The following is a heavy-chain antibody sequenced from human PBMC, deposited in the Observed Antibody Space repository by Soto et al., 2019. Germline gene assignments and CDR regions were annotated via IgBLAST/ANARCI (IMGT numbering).Heavy chain of an antibody. CDR3: AHRAPDPSSWDVWCDP. CDR2: IYWDDDK. Sequence: QITLKESGPTVVKPTQTLTLTCTFSGFSLTTSGVGVGWIRQPPGKALEWLALIYWDDDKRYSTSLKSRLTIPKDTSKNQLFLTMTNTDPADTATYFCAHRAPDPSSWDVWCDPWGQGPIITFSS. J-gene: IGHJ5*02. D-gene: IGHD6-13*01. V-gene: IGHV2-5*02. CDR1: GFSLTTSGVG.